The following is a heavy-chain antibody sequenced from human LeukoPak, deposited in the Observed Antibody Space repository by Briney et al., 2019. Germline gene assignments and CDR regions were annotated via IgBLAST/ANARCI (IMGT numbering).Heavy chain of an antibody. CDR3: AKGLGVASLIVDALDM. J-gene: IGHJ3*02. CDR1: GFTFHDYA. D-gene: IGHD3/OR15-3a*01. V-gene: IGHV3-9*03. Sequence: GGSLRLSCAASGFTFHDYAMHWVRQVPGKGLEWVTGITWNSGSVLYADSVRGRFTISRDNAKNSLYLQMNSLRPEDMAFYYCAKGLGVASLIVDALDMWGQGTMVTV. CDR2: ITWNSGSV.